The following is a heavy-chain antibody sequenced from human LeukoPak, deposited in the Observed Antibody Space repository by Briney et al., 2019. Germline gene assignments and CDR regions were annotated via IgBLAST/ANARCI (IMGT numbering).Heavy chain of an antibody. J-gene: IGHJ5*02. D-gene: IGHD3-3*01. Sequence: GGSLRLSCAASGFTFNNYGMHWVRQAPGKGLEWVAVISYDGRNKHYPDSVKGRFTISRDISTDTLCLQMDSLRSDDTAVYYCARQNEGYDFWSGYYSRWFDPWGQGTLVTVSS. V-gene: IGHV3-30*03. CDR2: ISYDGRNK. CDR3: ARQNEGYDFWSGYYSRWFDP. CDR1: GFTFNNYG.